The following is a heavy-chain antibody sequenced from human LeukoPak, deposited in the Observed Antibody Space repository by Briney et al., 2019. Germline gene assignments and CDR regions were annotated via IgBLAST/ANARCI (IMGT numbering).Heavy chain of an antibody. V-gene: IGHV4-4*07. CDR1: GGSISSYY. CDR2: IYTSGST. J-gene: IGHJ6*02. CDR3: ARDSTAGYYYYYGMDV. Sequence: SETLSLTCTVSGGSISSYYWSWIRQPAGKGLEWIGRIYTSGSTNYNPSLKSRVTMSVDTSKNQFSPRLSSVTAADTAVYYCARDSTAGYYYYYGMDVWGQGTTVTVSS.